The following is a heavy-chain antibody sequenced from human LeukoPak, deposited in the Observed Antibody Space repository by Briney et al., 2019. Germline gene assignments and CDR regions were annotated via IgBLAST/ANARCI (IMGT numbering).Heavy chain of an antibody. CDR2: INPNSGRT. CDR3: ARGVLVAGSGGSWFDP. Sequence: ASVKVSCKASGYTFTGYHLHWVRQAPGQGLEWMGWINPNSGRTNYAQMFQGRATMSRDTSINTAYMELTRLTSDDTAVYYCARGVLVAGSGGSWFDPWGQGTLVTVSS. J-gene: IGHJ5*02. V-gene: IGHV1-2*02. D-gene: IGHD6-19*01. CDR1: GYTFTGYH.